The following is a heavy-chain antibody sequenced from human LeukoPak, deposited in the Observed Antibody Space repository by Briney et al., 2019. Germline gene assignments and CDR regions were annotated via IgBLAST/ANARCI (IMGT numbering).Heavy chain of an antibody. CDR3: ARARTTVTNYYYYYMDV. D-gene: IGHD4-17*01. Sequence: SVKVSCKASGGTFSSYAISWVRQAPGQGLEWMGGIIPIFGTANYAQKFQGRVTITADESTSTAYMELSSLRSEDTAAYYCARARTTVTNYYYYYMDVWGKGTTVTVSS. V-gene: IGHV1-69*13. J-gene: IGHJ6*03. CDR1: GGTFSSYA. CDR2: IIPIFGTA.